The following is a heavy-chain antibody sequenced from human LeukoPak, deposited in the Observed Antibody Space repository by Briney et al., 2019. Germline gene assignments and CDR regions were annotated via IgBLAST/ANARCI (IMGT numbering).Heavy chain of an antibody. J-gene: IGHJ6*02. CDR1: GGSISSYY. D-gene: IGHD5-12*01. CDR2: IYYSGST. Sequence: SETLSLTCTVSGGSISSYYWSWIRQPPEKGLEWIGYIYYSGSTNYNPSLKSRVTISVDTSKNQFSLKLSSVTAADTAVYYCARLGYSGYAFYYYYGMDVWGQGTTVTVPS. CDR3: ARLGYSGYAFYYYYGMDV. V-gene: IGHV4-59*08.